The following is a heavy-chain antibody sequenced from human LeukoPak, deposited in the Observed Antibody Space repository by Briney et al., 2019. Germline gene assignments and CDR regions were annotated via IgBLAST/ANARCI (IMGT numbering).Heavy chain of an antibody. CDR3: ARDQAGYKRGYSYGHD. Sequence: GGSLRLSCAASGFTVSSNYMSWVRQAPGKGLEWVSVIYGGGSTYYADSVKGRFTISRDNSKNTLYLQMNSLRAEDTAVYYCARDQAGYKRGYSYGHDWGQGTLVTVSS. J-gene: IGHJ4*02. D-gene: IGHD5-18*01. V-gene: IGHV3-53*01. CDR2: IYGGGST. CDR1: GFTVSSNY.